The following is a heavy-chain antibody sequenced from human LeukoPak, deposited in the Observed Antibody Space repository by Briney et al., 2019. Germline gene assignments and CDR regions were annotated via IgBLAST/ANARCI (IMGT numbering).Heavy chain of an antibody. CDR3: AKDHEQWLTYFDY. V-gene: IGHV3-23*01. D-gene: IGHD6-19*01. J-gene: IGHJ4*02. CDR1: GFIFSXXX. Sequence: PGGSLRLSCAASGFIFSXXXXXXXRQXPXXXXXXXXXXXXXGGXXXXXXXVXXXXXXSXXNSXNTLYLQMNSLRAEDTAVYYCAKDHEQWLTYFDYWGRGTLVTVSS. CDR2: XXXXGGXX.